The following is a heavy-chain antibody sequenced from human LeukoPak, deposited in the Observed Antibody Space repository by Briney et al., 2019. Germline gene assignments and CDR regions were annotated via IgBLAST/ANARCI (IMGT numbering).Heavy chain of an antibody. CDR1: GYSFTSYW. D-gene: IGHD2-15*01. CDR2: IYPGDSDT. Sequence: GESLKISCKGSGYSFTSYWIGWVRQMPGKGLEWMGIIYPGDSDTRYSPSFQGQATISVDKSISTAYLQWSSLKASDKAMYYCARHLPYCSGGSCYSGTMDYWGQGTLVTVSS. J-gene: IGHJ4*02. CDR3: ARHLPYCSGGSCYSGTMDY. V-gene: IGHV5-51*01.